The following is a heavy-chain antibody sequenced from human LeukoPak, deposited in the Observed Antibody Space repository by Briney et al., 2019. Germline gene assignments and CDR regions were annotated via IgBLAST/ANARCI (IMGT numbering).Heavy chain of an antibody. J-gene: IGHJ5*02. CDR3: AKRRYDTSSLDWFDP. D-gene: IGHD6-13*01. CDR2: ISGTGANT. Sequence: GGSLRLSCAASGFTFSSYGMSWVRQAPGKGLEWVSTISGTGANTYYADSVKGRFTISRDNSKSTLYLQMNSLRVEDAAVYYCAKRRYDTSSLDWFDPWGQGILVTVSS. V-gene: IGHV3-23*01. CDR1: GFTFSSYG.